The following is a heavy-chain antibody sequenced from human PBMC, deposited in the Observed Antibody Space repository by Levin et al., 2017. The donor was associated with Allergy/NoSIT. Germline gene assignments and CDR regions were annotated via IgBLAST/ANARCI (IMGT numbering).Heavy chain of an antibody. CDR2: ISPSGDHT. CDR1: GFSFSSHA. Sequence: GESLKISCEASGFSFSSHAMNWVRQAPGKGLGWVSGISPSGDHTYYADSVKGRFTISRDNSKKILYLHLNSLSAEDTAFYYCAKDLDIFTGFPEVWGQGTLVTVSS. CDR3: AKDLDIFTGFPEV. J-gene: IGHJ4*02. V-gene: IGHV3-23*01. D-gene: IGHD3-9*01.